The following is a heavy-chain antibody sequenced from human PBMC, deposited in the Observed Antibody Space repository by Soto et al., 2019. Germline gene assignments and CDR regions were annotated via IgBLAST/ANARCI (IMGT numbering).Heavy chain of an antibody. V-gene: IGHV1-69*02. CDR1: GDTFSFYS. CDR2: INPILRMS. Sequence: QVQLVQSGAEVKKPGSSVKVSCKASGDTFSFYSINWVRQAPGLGLEWMGRINPILRMSNYAQRFQGRVTMTADKSTSTAYRERSSLRSEDTAMYYCASSYGSGYRAFDYWGQGALVTVSS. D-gene: IGHD3-10*01. CDR3: ASSYGSGYRAFDY. J-gene: IGHJ4*02.